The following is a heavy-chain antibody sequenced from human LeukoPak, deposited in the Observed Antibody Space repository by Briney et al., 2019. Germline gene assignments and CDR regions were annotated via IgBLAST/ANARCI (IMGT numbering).Heavy chain of an antibody. J-gene: IGHJ4*02. Sequence: GGSLRLSCAASGFTFSSYAMHWVRQAPGKGLEWVAVISYDGSNKYYADSVEGRFTISRDNSKNTLYLQMNSLRAEDTAVYYCARGDYYDSSGYYYPFDYWGQGTLVTVSS. V-gene: IGHV3-30-3*01. CDR2: ISYDGSNK. CDR3: ARGDYYDSSGYYYPFDY. D-gene: IGHD3-22*01. CDR1: GFTFSSYA.